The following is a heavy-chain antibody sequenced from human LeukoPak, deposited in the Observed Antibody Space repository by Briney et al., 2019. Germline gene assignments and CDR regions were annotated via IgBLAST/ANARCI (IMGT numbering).Heavy chain of an antibody. V-gene: IGHV4-34*01. CDR2: INHSGST. J-gene: IGHJ4*02. CDR3: ASGAAAVYYFDY. Sequence: PSETLSLTCAVYGGSFSGYYWSWIRQPPGKGLEWIGEINHSGSTNYNPSLKSRVTISVDTSKNQFSLKLSSVTAADTAVHYCASGAAAVYYFDYWGQGTLVTVSS. CDR1: GGSFSGYY. D-gene: IGHD6-13*01.